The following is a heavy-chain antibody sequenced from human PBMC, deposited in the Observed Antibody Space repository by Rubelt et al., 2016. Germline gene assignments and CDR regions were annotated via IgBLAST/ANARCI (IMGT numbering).Heavy chain of an antibody. J-gene: IGHJ4*02. D-gene: IGHD6-6*01. CDR2: ISGSGGST. CDR3: ARDPGSSQPFDY. Sequence: RQAPGKGLEGVSAISGSGGSTYYADSVKGRFTISRDNSKNTLYLQMNSLRAEDTAVYYCARDPGSSQPFDYWGQGTLVTVSS. V-gene: IGHV3-23*01.